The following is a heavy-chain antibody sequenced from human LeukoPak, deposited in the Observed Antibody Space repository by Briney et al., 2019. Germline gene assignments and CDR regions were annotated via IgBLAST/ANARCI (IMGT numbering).Heavy chain of an antibody. J-gene: IGHJ4*02. D-gene: IGHD5-24*01. CDR2: INQDGSEK. CDR3: ARRDGYNTFYFEY. Sequence: GQSLRLSCAASGFTFSSYAMSWVRQAPGKGLEWVANINQDGSEKYYVDSVKGRFTISRDNAMNSLYLQMNSLRGEDTAVYYCARRDGYNTFYFEYWGQGTLVTVSS. CDR1: GFTFSSYA. V-gene: IGHV3-7*01.